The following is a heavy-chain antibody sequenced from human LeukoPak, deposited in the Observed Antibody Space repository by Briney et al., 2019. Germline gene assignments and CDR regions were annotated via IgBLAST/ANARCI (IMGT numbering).Heavy chain of an antibody. Sequence: PSETLSLTCTVSGGSINTYYWSWIRQPAGKGLEWIGRIYSSGSTTYNPSLKSRVTMSVDTSKNQFSLKLSSVTAADTAVYYCARVKSSSGWDFDYWGQGTLVTVSS. J-gene: IGHJ4*02. CDR1: GGSINTYY. V-gene: IGHV4-4*07. D-gene: IGHD6-19*01. CDR2: IYSSGST. CDR3: ARVKSSSGWDFDY.